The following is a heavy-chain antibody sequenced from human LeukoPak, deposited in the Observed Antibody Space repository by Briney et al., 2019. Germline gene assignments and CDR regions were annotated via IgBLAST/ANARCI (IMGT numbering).Heavy chain of an antibody. Sequence: GSLRLSCAASGFTFSNAWMSWVRHLPGKGLEWIGEIHHRAGANYNPSLWGRVTISADTSKNQFSLHLTSVTAADTATFYCARGPVRDDGLTGISYYFGLDVWGHGTTVTVFS. J-gene: IGHJ6*02. CDR1: GFTFSNAW. D-gene: IGHD2-21*02. CDR3: ARGPVRDDGLTGISYYFGLDV. V-gene: IGHV4-34*01. CDR2: IHHRAGA.